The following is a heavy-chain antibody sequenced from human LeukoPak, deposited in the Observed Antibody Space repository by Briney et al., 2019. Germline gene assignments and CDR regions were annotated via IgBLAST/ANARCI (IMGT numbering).Heavy chain of an antibody. CDR3: ARGGLRRSGDDPNYAFDI. CDR2: IYYSGST. CDR1: GGSISSGGYY. J-gene: IGHJ3*02. V-gene: IGHV4-31*03. D-gene: IGHD2-15*01. Sequence: NPSQTLSLTCTVSGGSISSGGYYWSWIRQHPGKGLEWIGYIYYSGSTYYNPSLKSRVTISVDTSKNQFSLKLSSVTAADTAVYYCARGGLRRSGDDPNYAFDIWGQGTMVTVSS.